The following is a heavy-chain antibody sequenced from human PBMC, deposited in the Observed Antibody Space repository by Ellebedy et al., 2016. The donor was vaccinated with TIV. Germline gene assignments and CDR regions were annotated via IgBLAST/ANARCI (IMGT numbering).Heavy chain of an antibody. CDR1: GGSFSGYY. CDR2: INHSGST. CDR3: ARSPTYSSSWYIDY. D-gene: IGHD6-13*01. J-gene: IGHJ4*02. Sequence: MPGGSLRLSCAVYGGSFSGYYWSWIRQPPGKGLEWIGEINHSGSTNYNPSLKSRVTISVDTSKNQFSLKLSSVTAADTAVYYCARSPTYSSSWYIDYWGQGTLVTVSS. V-gene: IGHV4-34*01.